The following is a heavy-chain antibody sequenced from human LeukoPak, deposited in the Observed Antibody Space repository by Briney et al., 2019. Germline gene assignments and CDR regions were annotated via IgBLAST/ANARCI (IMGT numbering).Heavy chain of an antibody. CDR1: GFTFSSYS. CDR2: ISSSSSTI. Sequence: GGFLRLSCAASGFTFSSYSMNWVRQAPGKGLEWVSYISSSSSTIYYADSVKGRFTISRDNAKNSLYLQMNSLRAEDTAVYYCARACSGGSCYWGQGTLVTVSS. J-gene: IGHJ4*02. V-gene: IGHV3-48*01. CDR3: ARACSGGSCY. D-gene: IGHD2-15*01.